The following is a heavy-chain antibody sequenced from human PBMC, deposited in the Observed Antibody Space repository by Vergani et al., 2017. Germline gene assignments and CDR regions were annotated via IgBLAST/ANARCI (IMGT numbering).Heavy chain of an antibody. CDR3: ARLAYSNSVEAFNYRPFDP. V-gene: IGHV3-23*01. CDR1: GFTFKNFA. CDR2: ISVRGDDT. J-gene: IGHJ5*02. Sequence: EVRLSESGGGLVPPGGSLRLSCVASGFTFKNFAMAWVRQAPGQGLEWISTISVRGDDTYFADSVKARFTVSRDNSKNSLFLQLNSLRTEDTGVYYCARLAYSNSVEAFNYRPFDPWGLGILVTVSA. D-gene: IGHD4-11*01.